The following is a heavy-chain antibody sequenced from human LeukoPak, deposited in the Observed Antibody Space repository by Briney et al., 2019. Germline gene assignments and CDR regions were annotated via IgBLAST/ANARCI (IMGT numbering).Heavy chain of an antibody. Sequence: GASVKVSCKASGYTFTGYYMHWVRQAPGQGLEWMGWINPNSGGTNYAQEFQGRVTMTRDTSISTAYMELSRLRSDDTAVYYCARDLSGYYPYWYFDYWGQGTLVTVSS. D-gene: IGHD3-22*01. CDR2: INPNSGGT. CDR3: ARDLSGYYPYWYFDY. V-gene: IGHV1-2*02. J-gene: IGHJ4*02. CDR1: GYTFTGYY.